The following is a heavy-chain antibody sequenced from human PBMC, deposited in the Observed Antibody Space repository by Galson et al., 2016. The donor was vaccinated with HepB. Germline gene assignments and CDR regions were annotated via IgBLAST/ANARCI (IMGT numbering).Heavy chain of an antibody. CDR2: IFYGGSA. CDR3: ARGLTSRAYFDY. D-gene: IGHD3-16*01. J-gene: IGHJ4*02. V-gene: IGHV4-59*01. Sequence: SETLSLTCAVSGGSINSYYWSWIQLPPGKGLELAGYIFYGGSANYNPSLKSRVTISGDTSKNLFSLKLSSVTAAETAVYYCARGLTSRAYFDYWGQGHLLTVSS. CDR1: GGSINSYY.